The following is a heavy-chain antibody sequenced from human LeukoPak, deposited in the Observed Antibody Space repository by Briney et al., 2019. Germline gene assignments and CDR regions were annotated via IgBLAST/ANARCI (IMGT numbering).Heavy chain of an antibody. Sequence: AGESLKISCKGSGYSFTSYWIGWVRQMPGKGLEWMGIIYPGDSDTRYSPSFQGQVTISADKSISTAYLQWSSLKASDTAMYYCARRGAFYYDSSGYYFDSWGQGTLVTVSS. CDR3: ARRGAFYYDSSGYYFDS. V-gene: IGHV5-51*01. CDR2: IYPGDSDT. J-gene: IGHJ4*02. CDR1: GYSFTSYW. D-gene: IGHD3-22*01.